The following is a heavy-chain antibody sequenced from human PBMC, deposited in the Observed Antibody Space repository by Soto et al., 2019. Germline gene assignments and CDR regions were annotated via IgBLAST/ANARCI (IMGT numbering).Heavy chain of an antibody. D-gene: IGHD3-22*01. V-gene: IGHV2-5*02. Sequence: QITLKESGPALVKPTQTLTLACTFSGFSLSTSGVGVGWIRQPPGKALERLALIYWDDDKRYSPSLKRRLTITKDTSKNQVVLTMINMDPVDTATYYCAHRQRGEYYDSSGPFDYWGQGTLVTVSS. CDR3: AHRQRGEYYDSSGPFDY. CDR2: IYWDDDK. CDR1: GFSLSTSGVG. J-gene: IGHJ4*02.